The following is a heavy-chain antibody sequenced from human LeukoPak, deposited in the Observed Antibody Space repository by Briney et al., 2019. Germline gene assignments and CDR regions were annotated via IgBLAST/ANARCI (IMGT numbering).Heavy chain of an antibody. CDR1: GFSLSTSGVG. CDR3: AHISQIHDIRGRHYFDY. D-gene: IGHD3-9*01. Sequence: SGPTLVKPPQTLTLTCTFSGFSLSTSGVGVGWIRQPPGKALEWLALIYWDDDKRYSPSLKSRLTITKDTSKNQVVLTMTNMDPVDTATYYCAHISQIHDIRGRHYFDYWGQGTLVTVSS. CDR2: IYWDDDK. J-gene: IGHJ4*02. V-gene: IGHV2-5*02.